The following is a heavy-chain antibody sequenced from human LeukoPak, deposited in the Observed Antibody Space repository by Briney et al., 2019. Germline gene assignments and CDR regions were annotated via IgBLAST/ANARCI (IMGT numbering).Heavy chain of an antibody. CDR3: AVGDTAMVFDY. CDR2: IYYSGST. V-gene: IGHV4-39*07. D-gene: IGHD5-18*01. J-gene: IGHJ4*02. Sequence: SETLSLTCTVSGGSISSSGYYWGWIRQPPGKGLEWIGSIYYSGSTNYNPSLKSRVTISVDTSKNQFSLKLSSVTAADTAVYYCAVGDTAMVFDYWGQGTLVTVSS. CDR1: GGSISSSGYY.